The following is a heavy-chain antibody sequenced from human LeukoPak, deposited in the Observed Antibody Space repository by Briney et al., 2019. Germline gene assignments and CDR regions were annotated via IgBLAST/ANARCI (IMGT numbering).Heavy chain of an antibody. J-gene: IGHJ6*03. Sequence: GGSLRLSCAASGFTFSSYWMHWVRQAPGKGLVWVSRVNSDGTGTTYADSVEGRFIISRDNAKNTVYLQMHSLRAEDTAIYYCIRTLIVATSPYMDVWGKGTTVTVSS. CDR1: GFTFSSYW. CDR2: VNSDGTGT. CDR3: IRTLIVATSPYMDV. D-gene: IGHD5-12*01. V-gene: IGHV3-74*01.